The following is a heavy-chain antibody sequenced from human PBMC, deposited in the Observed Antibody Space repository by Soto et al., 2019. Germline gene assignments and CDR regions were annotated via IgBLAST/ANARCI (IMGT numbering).Heavy chain of an antibody. V-gene: IGHV3-15*01. CDR1: GFTFSNDW. J-gene: IGHJ6*02. D-gene: IGHD4-17*01. CDR3: TTSLLYGDYGVYYYYYGMDV. CDR2: IKSKTDGGTT. Sequence: GGSLRLSCAASGFTFSNDWMSWVRQAPGKGLEWVGRIKSKTDGGTTEYTAPVKGRFTISRDDSKNTLYLQMNSLKTEDTAVYYCTTSLLYGDYGVYYYYYGMDVWGQGTTVTVS.